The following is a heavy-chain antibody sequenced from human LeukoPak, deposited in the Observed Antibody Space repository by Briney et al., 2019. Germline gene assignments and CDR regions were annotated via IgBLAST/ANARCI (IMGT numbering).Heavy chain of an antibody. CDR1: GGPISSSNW. CDR3: VMVRGTPLAWFDP. V-gene: IGHV4-4*02. Sequence: SETLSLTCAVSGGPISSSNWWSWVRQPPGKGLEWIGEIYHSGSTNYNPSLKSRVTISVDKSKNQFSLKLSSVTAADTAVYYCVMVRGTPLAWFDPWGQGTLVTVSS. CDR2: IYHSGST. D-gene: IGHD3-10*01. J-gene: IGHJ5*02.